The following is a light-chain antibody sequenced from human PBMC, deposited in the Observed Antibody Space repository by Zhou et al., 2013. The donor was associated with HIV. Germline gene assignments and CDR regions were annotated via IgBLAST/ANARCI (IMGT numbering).Light chain of an antibody. CDR1: QNINAY. CDR3: QQTYSTPWT. CDR2: ASS. J-gene: IGKJ1*01. V-gene: IGKV1-39*01. Sequence: DIQMTQYPSSLSANVGDRITITCRASQNINAYLNWYQQKIGTAPKSLIYASSNLQSGVPSRFSGSGSGTNFSLTITGLQSEDFATYSCQQTYSTPWTFGQGTKVEMK.